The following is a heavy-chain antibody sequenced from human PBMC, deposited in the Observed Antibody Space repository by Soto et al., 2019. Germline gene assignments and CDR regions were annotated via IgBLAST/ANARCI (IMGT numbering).Heavy chain of an antibody. V-gene: IGHV4-4*07. CDR2: IYTSGST. J-gene: IGHJ6*02. CDR3: ARDGGTYYDFWSGYPDKYYYYGMDV. CDR1: GGSISSYY. D-gene: IGHD3-3*01. Sequence: PSERLSLTCTVSGGSISSYYWIWIRQPAGKGLEWIGRIYTSGSTNYNPSLKSRVTMSVDPSKNQFSLKLSSVTAADTAVYYCARDGGTYYDFWSGYPDKYYYYGMDVWGQGTTVTVSS.